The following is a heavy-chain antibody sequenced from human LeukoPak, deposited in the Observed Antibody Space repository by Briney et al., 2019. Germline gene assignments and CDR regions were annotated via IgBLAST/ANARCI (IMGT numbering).Heavy chain of an antibody. Sequence: SVKVSCKASGGTFSSYAISWVRQAPGQGLEWMGGIIPIFGTANYAQKFQGRVTITADESTSTAYMEPSSLRSEDTAVYYCASLIAARQTVAYWGQGTLVTVSS. CDR1: GGTFSSYA. CDR3: ASLIAARQTVAY. D-gene: IGHD6-6*01. V-gene: IGHV1-69*13. CDR2: IIPIFGTA. J-gene: IGHJ4*02.